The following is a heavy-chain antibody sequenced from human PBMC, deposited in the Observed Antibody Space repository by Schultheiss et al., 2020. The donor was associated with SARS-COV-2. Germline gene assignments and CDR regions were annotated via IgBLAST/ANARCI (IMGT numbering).Heavy chain of an antibody. CDR2: ISGSGGST. Sequence: GGSLRLSCAASGFMFRNYVLSWVRQAPGKGLEWVSAISGSGGSTYYSDSVKGRFTISRDDSKNTRYLQMHSLRAEDTAVYYCARDSRYWDGGPDAFDIWGQGTMVTVSS. V-gene: IGHV3-23*01. CDR3: ARDSRYWDGGPDAFDI. D-gene: IGHD4-23*01. J-gene: IGHJ3*02. CDR1: GFMFRNYV.